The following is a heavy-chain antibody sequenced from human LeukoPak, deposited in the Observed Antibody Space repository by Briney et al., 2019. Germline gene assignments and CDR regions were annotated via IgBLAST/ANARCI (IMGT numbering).Heavy chain of an antibody. CDR1: GSTFSGSA. Sequence: GGSLRLSCAASGSTFSGSAVHWVRQASGKGLEWVGRIRSKANSYATAYAASVKDRFTISRDDSKNTAYLQMSSLKTEDTAVYYCTRLECSGGSCYLDWGQGTLVTVSS. J-gene: IGHJ4*02. CDR2: IRSKANSYAT. CDR3: TRLECSGGSCYLD. D-gene: IGHD2-15*01. V-gene: IGHV3-73*01.